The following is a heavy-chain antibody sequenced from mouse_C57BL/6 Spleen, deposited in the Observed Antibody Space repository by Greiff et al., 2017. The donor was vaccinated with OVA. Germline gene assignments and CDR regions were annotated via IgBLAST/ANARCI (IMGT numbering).Heavy chain of an antibody. CDR1: GYSFTGYY. CDR2: INPSTGGT. CDR3: ARAEGYYYGSSYDAMDY. J-gene: IGHJ4*01. V-gene: IGHV1-42*01. Sequence: VQLKESGPELVKPGASVKISCKASGYSFTGYYMNWVKQSPEKSLEWIGAINPSTGGTTYNQKFKAKATLTVDKSSSTAYMQLKSLTSEDSAVYYCARAEGYYYGSSYDAMDYWGQGTSVTVSS. D-gene: IGHD1-1*01.